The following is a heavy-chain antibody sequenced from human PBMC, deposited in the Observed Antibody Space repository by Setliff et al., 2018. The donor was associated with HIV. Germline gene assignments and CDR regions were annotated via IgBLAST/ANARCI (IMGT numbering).Heavy chain of an antibody. CDR1: GFSFSSYG. CDR3: AKGGVGYSTGWYSLAFDI. Sequence: GESLKISCAASGFSFSSYGMHWVRQAPGKGLEWVAFIRYDGSNKYHADSVKGRFTISRDNSKNTLYLQMNNLRADDTAVYYCAKGGVGYSTGWYSLAFDIWCQGTMVTVS. V-gene: IGHV3-30*02. J-gene: IGHJ3*02. CDR2: IRYDGSNK. D-gene: IGHD6-19*01.